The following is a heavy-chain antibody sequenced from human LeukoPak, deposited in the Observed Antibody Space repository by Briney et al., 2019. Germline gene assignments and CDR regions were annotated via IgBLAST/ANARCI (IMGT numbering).Heavy chain of an antibody. CDR1: GGTFSSYA. Sequence: SVKVSCKASGGTFSSYAISWVRQAPGQGLEWMGGIIPIFGTANYAQKFQGRVTITADESTSTAYMELSSLRSEDTAVYYCARSADGYCSSTSCYLAFDIWGQGTMVTVSS. CDR2: IIPIFGTA. CDR3: ARSADGYCSSTSCYLAFDI. D-gene: IGHD2-2*01. J-gene: IGHJ3*02. V-gene: IGHV1-69*13.